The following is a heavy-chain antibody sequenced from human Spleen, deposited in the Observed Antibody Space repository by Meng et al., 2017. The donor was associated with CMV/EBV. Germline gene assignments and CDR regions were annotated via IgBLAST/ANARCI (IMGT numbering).Heavy chain of an antibody. J-gene: IGHJ4*02. D-gene: IGHD7-27*01. CDR3: ARDLGGY. Sequence: SVPLSCEASGSTFSGYSIIWVRQAPGPALEWIGLISAYNGNPNYAQKLQGRVTMTTDTSTSTAYMELRSLRSDATAVYYCARDLGGYWGQGTLVTVSS. CDR1: GSTFSGYS. V-gene: IGHV1-18*01. CDR2: ISAYNGNP.